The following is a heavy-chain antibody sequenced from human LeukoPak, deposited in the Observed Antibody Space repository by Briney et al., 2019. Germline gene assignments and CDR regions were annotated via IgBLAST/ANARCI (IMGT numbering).Heavy chain of an antibody. D-gene: IGHD5-12*01. Sequence: GGSLRLSCAASGFTFSSYSMNWVRRAPGKGLEWVSSVSRSSSFIFYADSVQGRFSISRDDAKDSPFLQMNSLRAEDTAVYYCARVSDAYDYFYDYWAREPWSPSPQ. V-gene: IGHV3-21*01. CDR3: ARVSDAYDYFYDY. CDR2: VSRSSSFI. CDR1: GFTFSSYS. J-gene: IGHJ4*02.